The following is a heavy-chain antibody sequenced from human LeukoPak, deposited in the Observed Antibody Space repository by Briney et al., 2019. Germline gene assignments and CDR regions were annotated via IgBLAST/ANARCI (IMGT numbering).Heavy chain of an antibody. J-gene: IGHJ3*02. CDR3: AAGGRYDFWSGYYTVDAFDI. Sequence: ASETLSLTCTVSGYSISSGYYWGWIRQPPGKGLEWIGSIYHSGSTYYNPSLKSRVTISVDTSKNQFSLKLSSVTAADTAVYYCAAGGRYDFWSGYYTVDAFDIWGQGTMVTVSS. V-gene: IGHV4-38-2*02. CDR1: GYSISSGYY. D-gene: IGHD3-3*01. CDR2: IYHSGST.